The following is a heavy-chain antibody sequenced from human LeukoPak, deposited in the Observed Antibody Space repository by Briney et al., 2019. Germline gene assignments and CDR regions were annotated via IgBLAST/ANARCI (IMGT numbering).Heavy chain of an antibody. J-gene: IGHJ4*02. V-gene: IGHV3-72*01. CDR2: IRNKANSHTT. Sequence: GGSLRLSCAASGFTFSDHYMDWVRQAPGKGLEWVGRIRNKANSHTTEYAASVKDRFTISRDDSKNSLYLQMNSLKTEDTAVYYCVTVSSFDYWGQGTLVTASS. CDR1: GFTFSDHY. CDR3: VTVSSFDY.